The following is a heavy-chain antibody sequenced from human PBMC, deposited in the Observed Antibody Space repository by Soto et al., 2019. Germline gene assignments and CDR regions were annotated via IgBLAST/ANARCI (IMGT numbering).Heavy chain of an antibody. CDR1: GYTFTSYA. V-gene: IGHV1-3*01. D-gene: IGHD3-9*01. CDR3: ARGFFDYDILTGYYDRSPYGMDV. CDR2: INAGNGNT. Sequence: GASVKVSCKASGYTFTSYAMHWVRQAPGQRLEWMGWINAGNGNTKYSQKFQGRVTITRDTSASTAYMELSSLRSEDTAVYYCARGFFDYDILTGYYDRSPYGMDVWGQGTTVTVSS. J-gene: IGHJ6*02.